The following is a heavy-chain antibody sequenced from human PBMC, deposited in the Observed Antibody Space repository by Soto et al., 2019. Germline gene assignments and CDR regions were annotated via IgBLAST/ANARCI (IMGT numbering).Heavy chain of an antibody. V-gene: IGHV1-69*01. J-gene: IGHJ4*02. CDR1: GGIFKNFD. CDR3: AINAERNAQKFDF. CDR2: IIPLFNAT. D-gene: IGHD2-2*01. Sequence: QVQLVQSGSEVKRPGSSVKVSCKTSGGIFKNFDIGWVRQSPGQGLEWMGEIIPLFNATNYAQKFRGRVTVTTDETTRTAYMELTRLTYDDTAVYFCAINAERNAQKFDFWGQGTLVTVSS.